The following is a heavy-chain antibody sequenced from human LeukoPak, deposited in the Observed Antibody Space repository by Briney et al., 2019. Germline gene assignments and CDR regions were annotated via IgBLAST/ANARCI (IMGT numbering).Heavy chain of an antibody. J-gene: IGHJ4*02. CDR3: ARRTLFGVIKPPDY. V-gene: IGHV3-23*01. D-gene: IGHD3-3*01. Sequence: GGSLRLSCAASGFTFSSFAMSWVRQAPGQGLEWVSSISSTAATTYYADSVRGRFTISRDNAMNTLYLQLSSLRVEDTAVYYCARRTLFGVIKPPDYWGQGTLVTVSS. CDR2: ISSTAATT. CDR1: GFTFSSFA.